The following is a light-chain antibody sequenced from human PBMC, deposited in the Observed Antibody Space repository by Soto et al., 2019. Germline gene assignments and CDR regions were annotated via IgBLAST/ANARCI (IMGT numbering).Light chain of an antibody. Sequence: EIVLTQSPGTLSWSPGDRATLSCRASQSVSSSYLAWYQQKPGQAPRLLIYGASSRATGIPDRFSGSGSGTDFTLTISRLEPEDFAVYYCQQYGSSPPSITFGQGTRLEIK. CDR3: QQYGSSPPSIT. V-gene: IGKV3-20*01. CDR1: QSVSSSY. J-gene: IGKJ5*01. CDR2: GAS.